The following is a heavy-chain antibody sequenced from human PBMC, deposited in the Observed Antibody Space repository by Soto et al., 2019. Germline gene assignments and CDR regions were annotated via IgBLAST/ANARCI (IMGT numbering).Heavy chain of an antibody. CDR3: ARDLHFFTYAFDI. CDR2: ISSSSSYI. V-gene: IGHV3-21*01. CDR1: GFTFSSYS. J-gene: IGHJ3*02. D-gene: IGHD3-10*01. Sequence: PGGSLRLSCAASGFTFSSYSMNWVRQAPGKGLEWVSSISSSSSYIYYADSVKGRFTISRDNAKNSLYLQMNSLRAEDTAVYYCARDLHFFTYAFDIWGQGTMVTVSS.